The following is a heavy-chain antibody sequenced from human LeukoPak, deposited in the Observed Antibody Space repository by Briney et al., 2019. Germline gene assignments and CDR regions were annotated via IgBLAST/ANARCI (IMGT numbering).Heavy chain of an antibody. CDR1: GYTFTGYY. D-gene: IGHD5-18*01. CDR2: INPNSGGT. V-gene: IGHV1-2*06. Sequence: ASVKASCKASGYTFTGYYMHWVRQAPGQGLEWMGRINPNSGGTNYAQKFQGRVTMTRDTSISTAYMELSRLRSDDTAVYYCARRGYSYGYGMSLWGQGTLVTVSS. CDR3: ARRGYSYGYGMSL. J-gene: IGHJ4*02.